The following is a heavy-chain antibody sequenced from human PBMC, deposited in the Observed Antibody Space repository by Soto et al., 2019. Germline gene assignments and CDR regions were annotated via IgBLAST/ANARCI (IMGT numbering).Heavy chain of an antibody. CDR1: GFTFSSYW. CDR2: IKQDGSEK. J-gene: IGHJ5*02. CDR3: ARFIRRAAAGGYWFDP. Sequence: GGSLRLSCAASGFTFSSYWMSWVRRAPGKGLEWVANIKQDGSEKYYVDSVKGRFTISRDNAKNSLYLQMNSLRAEDTAVYYCARFIRRAAAGGYWFDPWGQGTLVTVSS. V-gene: IGHV3-7*01. D-gene: IGHD6-13*01.